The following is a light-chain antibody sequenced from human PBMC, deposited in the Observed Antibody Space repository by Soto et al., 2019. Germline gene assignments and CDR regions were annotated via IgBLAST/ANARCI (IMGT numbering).Light chain of an antibody. CDR3: AALDDNLSGVV. J-gene: IGLJ3*02. CDR1: SSNIGSNY. V-gene: IGLV1-47*01. CDR2: RNN. Sequence: QSVLTQPPSASGTPGQRVTISCSGSSSNIGSNYVYWYQQLPGTAPKLLIYRNNQRPSGVPDRFSGSKSGTSASLAISGLRSDDEANYYCAALDDNLSGVVYGGGTKVTVL.